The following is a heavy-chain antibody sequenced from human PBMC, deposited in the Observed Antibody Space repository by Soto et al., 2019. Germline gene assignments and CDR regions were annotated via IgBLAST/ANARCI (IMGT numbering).Heavy chain of an antibody. Sequence: SVKVSCKASGGTFSSYAISWVRQAPGQGLEWMGGIIPIFGTANYAQKFQGRVTITADESTSTAYMELSSLRSEDTAVYYCANNYVWGSYRTYYLDYWGQGTLVTVSS. CDR3: ANNYVWGSYRTYYLDY. D-gene: IGHD3-16*02. CDR1: GGTFSSYA. J-gene: IGHJ4*02. CDR2: IIPIFGTA. V-gene: IGHV1-69*13.